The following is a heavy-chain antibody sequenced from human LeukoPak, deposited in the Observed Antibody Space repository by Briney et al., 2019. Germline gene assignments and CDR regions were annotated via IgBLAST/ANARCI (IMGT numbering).Heavy chain of an antibody. D-gene: IGHD5-18*01. CDR1: GGTFNSFA. Sequence: GASVKVSCKASGGTFNSFAINWVRQAPGQGLEWMGGIIPIYGTATYAQKFQGRVTITADESTTTAYMELRSLRSDDTAVYYCARGSSYGFSMGYWGQGTLVTVSS. CDR2: IIPIYGTA. CDR3: ARGSSYGFSMGY. J-gene: IGHJ4*02. V-gene: IGHV1-69*13.